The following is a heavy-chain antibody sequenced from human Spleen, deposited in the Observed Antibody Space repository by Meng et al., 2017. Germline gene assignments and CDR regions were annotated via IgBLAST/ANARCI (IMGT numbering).Heavy chain of an antibody. Sequence: QLQLQESGPGLVKPSETLSLTCTVSGDSISTSSYYWTWIRQPPGKGLEWIGYIYYSGTTYYKPSLKSRVIISVDTSKNQFSLKLSSVTAADTAMYFCARVEYQLLEFDPWGQGILVTVSS. CDR2: IYYSGTT. J-gene: IGHJ5*02. CDR1: GDSISTSSYY. CDR3: ARVEYQLLEFDP. V-gene: IGHV4-30-4*08. D-gene: IGHD2-2*01.